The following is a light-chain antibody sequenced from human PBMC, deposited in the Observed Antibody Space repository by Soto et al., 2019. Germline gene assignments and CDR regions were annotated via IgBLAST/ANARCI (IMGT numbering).Light chain of an antibody. CDR1: SSNIGSNY. CDR3: ESWDGSLSAGV. Sequence: QSVLTQPPSVSAAPGQMVTISCSGSSSNIGSNYVSWYQQLPGTAPKLLIYDNNKRPSGIPDRFSGSKYGTSATLGIIGLQTGDEADYYCESWDGSLSAGVFGGGTKLTVL. CDR2: DNN. J-gene: IGLJ2*01. V-gene: IGLV1-51*01.